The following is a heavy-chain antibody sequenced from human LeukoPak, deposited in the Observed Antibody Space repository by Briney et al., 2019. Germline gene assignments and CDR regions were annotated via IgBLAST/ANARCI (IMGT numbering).Heavy chain of an antibody. D-gene: IGHD1-26*01. CDR1: GFTFSDYY. CDR2: ISSSGSTI. V-gene: IGHV3-11*01. Sequence: GGSLRLSCAASGFTFSDYYMGWIRQAPGKGLEWVSYISSSGSTIYYADSVKGRFTISRDNAKNSLYLQMNSLRAEDTAVYYCARDRSSEDAFDIWGQGTMVTVSS. CDR3: ARDRSSEDAFDI. J-gene: IGHJ3*02.